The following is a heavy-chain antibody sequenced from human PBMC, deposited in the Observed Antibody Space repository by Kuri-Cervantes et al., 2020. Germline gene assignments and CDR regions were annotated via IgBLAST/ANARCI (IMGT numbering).Heavy chain of an antibody. CDR1: GYTFTGYY. J-gene: IGHJ4*02. CDR3: ARAAVGVRGVINY. Sequence: ASVKVSCKASGYTFTGYYMHWVRQAPGQGLEWMGWINPNSGGTNYAQRFQGRVTMTRDTSISTAYMELSRLRSEDTAVYYCARAAVGVRGVINYWGQGTLVTVSS. V-gene: IGHV1-2*02. D-gene: IGHD3-10*01. CDR2: INPNSGGT.